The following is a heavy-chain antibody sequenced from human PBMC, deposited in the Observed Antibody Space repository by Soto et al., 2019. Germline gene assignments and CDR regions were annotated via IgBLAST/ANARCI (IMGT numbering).Heavy chain of an antibody. J-gene: IGHJ6*02. CDR3: ARGGSPRRGTTYYYYGLDV. CDR1: GGSFSNYA. V-gene: IGHV1-69*06. D-gene: IGHD3-10*01. Sequence: SVKVSCKASGGSFSNYAISWVRQAPGQGLEWMGGILPIFGTADYAQKFQGRVMITADKSTSTAYMELSSLRSEDTAMYYCARGGSPRRGTTYYYYGLDVWGQ. CDR2: ILPIFGTA.